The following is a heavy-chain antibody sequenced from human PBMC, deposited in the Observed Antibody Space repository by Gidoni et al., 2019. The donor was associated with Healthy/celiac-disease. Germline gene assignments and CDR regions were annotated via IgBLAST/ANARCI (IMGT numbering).Heavy chain of an antibody. CDR2: ISWDGSST. Sequence: EVQLVDSGGVVVQPGGSLSLSCPASGFTFDDYTMHWVRQAPGKGLEWVYLISWDGSSTYYADSVKGRFTISRDNSKNSLYLQMNSLRTEDTALYYCAKDVSSGWYALGYWGQGTLVTVSS. D-gene: IGHD6-19*01. CDR3: AKDVSSGWYALGY. CDR1: GFTFDDYT. J-gene: IGHJ4*02. V-gene: IGHV3-43*01.